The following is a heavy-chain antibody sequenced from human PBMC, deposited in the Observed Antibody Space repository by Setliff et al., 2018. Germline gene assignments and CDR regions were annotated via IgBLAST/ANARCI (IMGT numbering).Heavy chain of an antibody. V-gene: IGHV3-74*01. J-gene: IGHJ6*02. CDR2: VNADGGTT. CDR3: ARDGRVAATRGYGMDV. D-gene: IGHD2-15*01. CDR1: GFTFSSYW. Sequence: PGGSLRLSCAASGFTFSSYWMYWVRQDPGKGLVWVSRVNADGGTTTYADSVKGRFTISRENAKNTRYLQMNSLRAEDTAVYYCARDGRVAATRGYGMDVWGQGATVTVS.